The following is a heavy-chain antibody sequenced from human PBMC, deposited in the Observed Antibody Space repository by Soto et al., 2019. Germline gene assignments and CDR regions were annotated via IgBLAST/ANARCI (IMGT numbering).Heavy chain of an antibody. CDR3: AGYYDILGVDAFDI. Sequence: QVQLVESGGGVVQPGRSLRLSCAASGFTFSSYGMHWVRQAPGKGLEWVAVISYDGSNKYYADSVKGRFTISRDNSKNTLYLQMNSLRAEDTAVYYCAGYYDILGVDAFDIWGQGTMVTVSS. J-gene: IGHJ3*02. D-gene: IGHD3-9*01. V-gene: IGHV3-30*03. CDR2: ISYDGSNK. CDR1: GFTFSSYG.